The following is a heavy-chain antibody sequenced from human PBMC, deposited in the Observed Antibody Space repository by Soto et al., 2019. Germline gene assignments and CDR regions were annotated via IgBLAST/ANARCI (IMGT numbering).Heavy chain of an antibody. CDR2: INPDGSTT. CDR3: ARYRAYSSFDY. V-gene: IGHV3-7*03. Sequence: GGSLRLSCAVSGLTLRSVWMSWVRQAPGKGLEWVATINPDGSTTDHVDSVKGRFTVSRGNARNSLYLQMDSLRVEDTAVYFCARYRAYSSFDYWGQGTPVTVSS. D-gene: IGHD4-4*01. J-gene: IGHJ4*02. CDR1: GLTLRSVW.